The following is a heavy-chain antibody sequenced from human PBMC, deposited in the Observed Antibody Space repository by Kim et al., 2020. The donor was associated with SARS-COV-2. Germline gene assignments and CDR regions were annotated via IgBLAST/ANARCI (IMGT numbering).Heavy chain of an antibody. V-gene: IGHV3-48*03. CDR1: GFTFSSYE. CDR2: ISSSGSTI. D-gene: IGHD6-13*01. CDR3: ARPEYPPGIAGWYYYYGMDV. J-gene: IGHJ6*02. Sequence: GGSLRLSCAASGFTFSSYEMNWVRQAPGKGLEWVSYISSSGSTIYYADSVKGRFTISRYNAKNSLYLQMNSLRAEDTAVYYCARPEYPPGIAGWYYYYGMDVWGQGTTVTVSS.